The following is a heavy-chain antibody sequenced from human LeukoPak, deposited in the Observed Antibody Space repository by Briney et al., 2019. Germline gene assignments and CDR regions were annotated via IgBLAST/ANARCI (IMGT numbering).Heavy chain of an antibody. J-gene: IGHJ4*02. CDR1: GDSITGYY. CDR3: ARGGRQLWLLFVPALAFDY. CDR2: INLIGST. V-gene: IGHV4-34*01. Sequence: SETLSLTCSVSGDSITGYYWGWIRQPPGKGLEWIVEINLIGSTNYNPSLQSRVTISVDTSKNQFSLKLSSVTAADRAVYYCARGGRQLWLLFVPALAFDYWGQGTLVTVSS. D-gene: IGHD5-18*01.